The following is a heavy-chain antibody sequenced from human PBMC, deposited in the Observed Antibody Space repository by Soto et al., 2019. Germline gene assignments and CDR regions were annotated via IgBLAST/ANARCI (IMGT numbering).Heavy chain of an antibody. V-gene: IGHV3-9*01. CDR2: ISWNSGSI. J-gene: IGHJ4*02. D-gene: IGHD2-2*01. CDR3: ARELSGCSSTSCYRSHFDY. CDR1: GLTFDDYA. Sequence: GGSLRLSCAASGLTFDDYAMHWVRQAPGKGLEWVSGISWNSGSIGYADSVKGRFTISRDNANNSLYLQMSSLRAEDAAVYYCARELSGCSSTSCYRSHFDYWGQGTMVTVSS.